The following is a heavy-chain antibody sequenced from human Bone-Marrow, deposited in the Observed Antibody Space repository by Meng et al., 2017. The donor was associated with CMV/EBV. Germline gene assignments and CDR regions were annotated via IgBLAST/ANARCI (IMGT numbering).Heavy chain of an antibody. CDR3: AKEGAGGKQQLVRNSPLNY. V-gene: IGHV3-30*02. CDR1: GFTFSSYG. D-gene: IGHD6-13*01. CDR2: IRYDGSNK. J-gene: IGHJ4*02. Sequence: GGSLRLSCAASGFTFSSYGMHWVRQAPGKGLEWVAFIRYDGSNKYYADSVKGRFTISRDNSKNTLYLQMNSLRAEDTAVYYCAKEGAGGKQQLVRNSPLNYWGQGTLVTVSS.